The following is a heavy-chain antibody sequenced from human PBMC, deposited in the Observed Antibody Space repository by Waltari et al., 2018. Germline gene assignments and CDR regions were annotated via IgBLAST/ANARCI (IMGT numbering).Heavy chain of an antibody. Sequence: EVQLVESGGGLVPPGRSLILSFTASGFTFAAYAMSWVPTAPGKGLEWVGCIRSKDYGGTIEYAASVKGIFTISRDDSKSIAYLQMNSLKTEDIAVYYCTSRRDGYNYPLFDYWGQGTLVTVSS. CDR3: TSRRDGYNYPLFDY. D-gene: IGHD5-12*01. CDR1: GFTFAAYA. J-gene: IGHJ4*02. V-gene: IGHV3-49*04. CDR2: IRSKDYGGTI.